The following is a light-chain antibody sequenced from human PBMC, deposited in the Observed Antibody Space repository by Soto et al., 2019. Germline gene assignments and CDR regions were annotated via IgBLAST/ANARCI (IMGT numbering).Light chain of an antibody. CDR2: AAS. J-gene: IGKJ1*01. CDR1: QSITTY. CDR3: LQSYTTPRT. V-gene: IGKV1-39*01. Sequence: DIQMTQSPSSLSASVGDRVTITCRASQSITTYLNWYQQKPGQAPRLLIYAASSLQSGVPSRFSGSVSWTDFNLTISSLQPEDFATDYCLQSYTTPRTFGQGNKVDIK.